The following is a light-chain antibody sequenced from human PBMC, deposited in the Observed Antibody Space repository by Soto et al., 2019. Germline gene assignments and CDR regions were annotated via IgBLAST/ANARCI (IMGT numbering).Light chain of an antibody. J-gene: IGKJ4*01. CDR1: QSISTY. CDR3: QNSFITPPLT. CDR2: GAS. V-gene: IGKV1-39*01. Sequence: DIQMTQSPSSLSASIGDTITITCRASQSISTYLNWYQQKPGKAPNLLIYGASTLQSGVPSRFSGRGSATDFTLTISSLQPEDFATYYCQNSFITPPLTFGGGTKVDIK.